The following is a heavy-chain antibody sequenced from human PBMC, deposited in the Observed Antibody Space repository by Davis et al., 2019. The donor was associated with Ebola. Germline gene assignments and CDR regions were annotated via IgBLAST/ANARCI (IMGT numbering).Heavy chain of an antibody. CDR2: IWYDGSNK. D-gene: IGHD4-11*01. V-gene: IGHV3-33*01. CDR1: GFTFSSYG. CDR3: ARDRDYSNYPFYYYYYMDV. J-gene: IGHJ6*03. Sequence: GESLKISCAASGFTFSSYGMHWVRQAPGKGLEWVAVIWYDGSNKYYADSVKGRFTISRDNSKNTLYLQMNSLRAEDTAVYYCARDRDYSNYPFYYYYYMDVWGKGTTVTVSS.